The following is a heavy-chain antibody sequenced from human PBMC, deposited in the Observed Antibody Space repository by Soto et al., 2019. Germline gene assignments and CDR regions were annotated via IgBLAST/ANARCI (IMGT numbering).Heavy chain of an antibody. CDR2: IHSDGAK. J-gene: IGHJ5*02. D-gene: IGHD2-2*01. CDR1: GFSLSNAGSG. Sequence: SGPTPVNPTETLPLTCTDSGFSLSNAGSGVSWIRQPPGKALEWLAHIHSDGAKTYSSSLQRRLTISRDYSRRQVVLTLTKLDPMDTATYYCARSISLPASADNWFDPWRQGTPVAVSS. CDR3: ARSISLPASADNWFDP. V-gene: IGHV2-26*01.